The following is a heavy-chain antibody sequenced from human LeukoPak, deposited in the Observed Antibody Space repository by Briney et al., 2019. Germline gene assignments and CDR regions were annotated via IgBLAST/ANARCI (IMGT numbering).Heavy chain of an antibody. Sequence: ASVKVSCKASGYTFTGYNMHWVQQAPGQGLEWMGWINPNSGGTNYAQKFQGRVTMTTDTSTSTAYMELRSLRSDDTAVYYCARVPQWLEYFQHWGQGTLVTVSS. V-gene: IGHV1-2*02. CDR1: GYTFTGYN. CDR3: ARVPQWLEYFQH. D-gene: IGHD6-19*01. CDR2: INPNSGGT. J-gene: IGHJ1*01.